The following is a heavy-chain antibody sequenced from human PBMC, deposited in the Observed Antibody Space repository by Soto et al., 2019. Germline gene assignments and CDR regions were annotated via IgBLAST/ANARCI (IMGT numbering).Heavy chain of an antibody. CDR1: GYSFTTYG. V-gene: IGHV1-18*01. J-gene: IGHJ6*02. CDR3: SREGPAPYYYYGMDV. CDR2: ISGYNGNT. Sequence: QVQLVQSRGEVKKPGASVKVSCKTSGYSFTTYGISWVRQAPGQGLEWMGWISGYNGNTNYAQKLKGRLTMTTDTSTSTAYMGLRSVTSDDTVVYYCSREGPAPYYYYGMDVWGQGSSVTVSS.